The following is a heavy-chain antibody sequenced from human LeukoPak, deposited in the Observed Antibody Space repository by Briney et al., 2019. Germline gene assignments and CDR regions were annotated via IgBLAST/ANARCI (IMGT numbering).Heavy chain of an antibody. V-gene: IGHV4-4*07. CDR3: ARDALYYDFWSGYYLHYYGMDV. CDR2: IYTSGST. D-gene: IGHD3-3*01. Sequence: PSETLSLTCTVSGGSISSYYWSWIRQPAGKGLEWIGRIYTSGSTNYNPSLKSRVTMSVDTSKNQFSLKLSSVTAADTAVYYCARDALYYDFWSGYYLHYYGMDVWGQGTTVTVSS. J-gene: IGHJ6*02. CDR1: GGSISSYY.